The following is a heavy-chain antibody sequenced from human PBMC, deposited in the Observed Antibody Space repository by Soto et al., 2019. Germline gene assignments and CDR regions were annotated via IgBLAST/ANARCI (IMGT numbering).Heavy chain of an antibody. CDR3: AKDLYPSGWYNYFDP. J-gene: IGHJ5*02. Sequence: QVQLVESGGGVVQPGGSLILSCAASRFTLSNCGMHWVRQAPGRGLEWVAMISYDGNEKHYIDSVKGRFTISRDDSKNTLYLQMNSLRPEDTDVYYCAKDLYPSGWYNYFDPWGQGTLVTVSS. CDR2: ISYDGNEK. V-gene: IGHV3-30*18. CDR1: RFTLSNCG. D-gene: IGHD6-19*01.